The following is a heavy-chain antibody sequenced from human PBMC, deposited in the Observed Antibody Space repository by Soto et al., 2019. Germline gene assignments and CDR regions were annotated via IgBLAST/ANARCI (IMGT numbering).Heavy chain of an antibody. CDR3: ARHKNYYGSGSYHSNGMDV. V-gene: IGHV5-10-1*01. J-gene: IGHJ6*02. D-gene: IGHD3-10*01. Sequence: PGESRKISCEGSGYSFTSYWISWVRQLPGKGREGMGRIGPSDSYTTYSPSFQGHVTISAEKSISTAYLQWSSLKASDTAMYYCARHKNYYGSGSYHSNGMDVWGQGTTVTVSS. CDR1: GYSFTSYW. CDR2: IGPSDSYT.